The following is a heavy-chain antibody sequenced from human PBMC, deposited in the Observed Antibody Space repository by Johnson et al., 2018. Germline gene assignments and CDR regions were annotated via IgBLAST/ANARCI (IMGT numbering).Heavy chain of an antibody. Sequence: QVQLVQSGGGVVQPGRSLRLSCAASGFTFSSYVMHWVRQAPGKGLEWVAVIWYDGSNKYYADSVKGRFTIYRDNSKNTLYLQMNSLRAEDKAVYYGARWGTYSGTLGNIVWGQGTMVTVSS. CDR3: ARWGTYSGTLGNIV. CDR2: IWYDGSNK. D-gene: IGHD1-26*01. CDR1: GFTFSSYV. J-gene: IGHJ3*01. V-gene: IGHV3-33*01.